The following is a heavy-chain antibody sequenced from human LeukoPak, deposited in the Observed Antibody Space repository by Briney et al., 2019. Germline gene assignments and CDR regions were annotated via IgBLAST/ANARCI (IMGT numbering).Heavy chain of an antibody. Sequence: GGSLRLSCAASGFTFSKYWMSWVRQAPGKGLEWVANIKQDGSEKYYVDSVKGRFTISRDNAKNLFYLHMNSLRAEDTAVYYCAGDRFEAYGDTELGYWGQGTLVTVSS. V-gene: IGHV3-7*01. J-gene: IGHJ4*02. D-gene: IGHD4-17*01. CDR1: GFTFSKYW. CDR3: AGDRFEAYGDTELGY. CDR2: IKQDGSEK.